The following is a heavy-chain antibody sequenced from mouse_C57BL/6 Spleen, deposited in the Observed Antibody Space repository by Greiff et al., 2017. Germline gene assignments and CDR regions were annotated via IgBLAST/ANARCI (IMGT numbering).Heavy chain of an antibody. CDR2: IYPGDGDT. Sequence: VQLQQSGPELVKPGASVKISCKASGYAFSSSWMNWVKQRPGKGLEWIGRIYPGDGDTNYNGKFKGKATLTADKSSSTAYMQLSSLTSEDSAVYFCARRGSNYAYAMDYWGQGTSVTVSS. D-gene: IGHD2-5*01. CDR3: ARRGSNYAYAMDY. J-gene: IGHJ4*01. V-gene: IGHV1-82*01. CDR1: GYAFSSSW.